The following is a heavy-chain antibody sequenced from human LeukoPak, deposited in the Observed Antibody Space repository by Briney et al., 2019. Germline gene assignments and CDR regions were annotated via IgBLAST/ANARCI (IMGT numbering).Heavy chain of an antibody. V-gene: IGHV3-48*01. CDR2: IKSNSDTI. CDR3: ARERGYCSGPTCYGFDY. CDR1: GFAFSIYS. D-gene: IGHD2-2*01. J-gene: IGHJ4*02. Sequence: GGSLRLSCAASGFAFSIYSMDWVRQAPGKGLEWTAYIKSNSDTIYYADSVRGRFTISRDNAKNSLYLQMNSLRAEDTAVYYCARERGYCSGPTCYGFDYWGQGTLVTVSS.